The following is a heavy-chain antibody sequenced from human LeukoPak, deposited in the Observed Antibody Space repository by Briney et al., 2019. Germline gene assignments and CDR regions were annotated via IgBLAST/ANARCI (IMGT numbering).Heavy chain of an antibody. CDR1: GFTFSSYE. V-gene: IGHV3-48*03. CDR2: ISSSGSTI. J-gene: IGHJ3*02. D-gene: IGHD2-15*01. Sequence: GGSLRLSCAASGFTFSSYEMNWVRQAPGKGLEWVSYISSSGSTIYYADSVKGRFTISRGNAKNSLYLQMNSLRAEDTAVYYCARTVLDDCSGGSCFDAFDIWGQGTMVTVSS. CDR3: ARTVLDDCSGGSCFDAFDI.